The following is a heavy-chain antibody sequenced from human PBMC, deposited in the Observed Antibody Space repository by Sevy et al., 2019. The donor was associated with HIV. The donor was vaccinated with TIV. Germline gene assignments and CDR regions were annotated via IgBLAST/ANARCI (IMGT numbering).Heavy chain of an antibody. D-gene: IGHD1-1*01. Sequence: SETLSLTCTVSGDSISSGYYYWTWIRQHPGKGLEWIGYIYYSGSTYYNPSLQSRLTISIDTSKNQFSLRLTSVTAADTAFYYCAREDNSTYYFDYWGQGTLVTVSS. CDR1: GDSISSGYYY. V-gene: IGHV4-31*03. CDR2: IYYSGST. J-gene: IGHJ4*02. CDR3: AREDNSTYYFDY.